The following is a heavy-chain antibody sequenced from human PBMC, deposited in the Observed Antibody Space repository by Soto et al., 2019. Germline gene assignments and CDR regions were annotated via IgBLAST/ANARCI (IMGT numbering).Heavy chain of an antibody. CDR2: IYYCGST. J-gene: IGHJ5*02. V-gene: IGHV4-59*01. D-gene: IGHD2-2*01. CDR1: GGSISSYY. Sequence: SETLSLTCTVSGGSISSYYWSWIRQPPGKGLEWIGYIYYCGSTNYNPSLKSRVTISVDTSKNQFSLKLSSVTAADTAVYYCARVEGYCSSTSCYVLDPWGQGTLVTVSS. CDR3: ARVEGYCSSTSCYVLDP.